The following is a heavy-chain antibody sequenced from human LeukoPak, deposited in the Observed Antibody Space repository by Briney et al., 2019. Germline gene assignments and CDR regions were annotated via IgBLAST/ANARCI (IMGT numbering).Heavy chain of an antibody. CDR1: GFTFSSYW. V-gene: IGHV3-74*01. J-gene: IGHJ4*02. Sequence: PGGSLRLSCAASGFTFSSYWVHWVRQAPGKGLEWVARINSDGSTINHAVSVRGRFTISRDNAENTLYLQTSSLRAEDTAIYFCARAAYYRFDYWGQGTLVTVSS. D-gene: IGHD1-26*01. CDR3: ARAAYYRFDY. CDR2: INSDGSTI.